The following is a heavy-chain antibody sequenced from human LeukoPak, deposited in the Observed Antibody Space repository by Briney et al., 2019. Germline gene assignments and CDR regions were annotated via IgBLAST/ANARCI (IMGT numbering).Heavy chain of an antibody. CDR3: TPGGVDF. CDR2: IRSKSYSYAT. Sequence: GGSLRLSCAASGFTFNTFWMHWVRQTSGKGLEWVGHIRSKSYSYATGYAASVTGRFTISRDDSRNTAYLQMDSLKTEDTAVYYCTPGGVDFWGQGTLVTVSS. V-gene: IGHV3-73*01. J-gene: IGHJ4*02. CDR1: GFTFNTFW.